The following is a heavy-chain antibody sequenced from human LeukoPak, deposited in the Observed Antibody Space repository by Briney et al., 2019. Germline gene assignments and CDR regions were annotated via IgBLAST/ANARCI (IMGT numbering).Heavy chain of an antibody. CDR2: IYTSGST. V-gene: IGHV4-4*07. D-gene: IGHD3-9*01. CDR3: ARNKLHYYDILTGYYDWFDP. CDR1: GGSISSYY. J-gene: IGHJ5*02. Sequence: SETLSLTCTVSGGSISSYYWSWIRQPAGKGLEWIGRIYTSGSTNYNPSLKSRVTMSVDTSKNQFSLKLSSVTAADTAVYYCARNKLHYYDILTGYYDWFDPWGLGTLVTVSS.